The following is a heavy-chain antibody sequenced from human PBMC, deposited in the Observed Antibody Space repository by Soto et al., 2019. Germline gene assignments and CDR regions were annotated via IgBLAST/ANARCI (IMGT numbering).Heavy chain of an antibody. CDR3: ARANGFGELASDAFDI. CDR1: GFTFSSYG. CDR2: IWYDGSNK. Sequence: QVQLVESGGGVVQPGRSLRLSCAASGFTFSSYGMHWVRQAPGKGLEWVAVIWYDGSNKYYADSVKGRFTISRDNSKNTLYLQMNSLRAEDTAVYYCARANGFGELASDAFDIWGQGTMVTVSS. D-gene: IGHD3-10*01. V-gene: IGHV3-33*01. J-gene: IGHJ3*02.